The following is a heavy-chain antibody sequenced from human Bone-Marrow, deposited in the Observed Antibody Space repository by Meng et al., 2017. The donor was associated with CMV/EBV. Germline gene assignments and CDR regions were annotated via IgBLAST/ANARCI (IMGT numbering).Heavy chain of an antibody. Sequence: SVKVSCKASGGTFSSYAISWVRQAPGQGLEWMGGIIPIFGTANYAQKFQGRVTITTDESTSTAYMELSSLRSEDTAVYYCARVRCSSTSCYMGYYFDYWGQGTLVTVSS. J-gene: IGHJ4*02. CDR2: IIPIFGTA. CDR1: GGTFSSYA. V-gene: IGHV1-69*05. D-gene: IGHD2-2*02. CDR3: ARVRCSSTSCYMGYYFDY.